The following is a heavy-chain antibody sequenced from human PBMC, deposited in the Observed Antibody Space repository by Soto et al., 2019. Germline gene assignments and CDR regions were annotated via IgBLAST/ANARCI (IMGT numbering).Heavy chain of an antibody. D-gene: IGHD2-8*01. Sequence: GASVKVSCKASGGTFSSYAISWVRQAPGQGLEWMGGIIPIFGTANYAQKFQGRVTITADESTSTAYMELSSLRSEDTAVYYCANKYCTNGVCHNNWFGPWGQGTLVTVSS. CDR3: ANKYCTNGVCHNNWFGP. V-gene: IGHV1-69*13. J-gene: IGHJ5*02. CDR2: IIPIFGTA. CDR1: GGTFSSYA.